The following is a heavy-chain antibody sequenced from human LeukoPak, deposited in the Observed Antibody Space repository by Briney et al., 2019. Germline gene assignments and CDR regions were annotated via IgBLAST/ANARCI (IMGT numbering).Heavy chain of an antibody. CDR3: ARVPKYSYGSFDY. D-gene: IGHD5-18*01. CDR2: IYTSGST. J-gene: IGHJ4*02. Sequence: SETLSLTCAVSGGSISSSNWWSWIRQPAGKGLEWIGRIYTSGSTNYNPSLKSRVTMSVDTSKNQFSLKLSSVTAADTAVYYCARVPKYSYGSFDYWGQGTLVTVSS. V-gene: IGHV4-4*07. CDR1: GGSISSSNW.